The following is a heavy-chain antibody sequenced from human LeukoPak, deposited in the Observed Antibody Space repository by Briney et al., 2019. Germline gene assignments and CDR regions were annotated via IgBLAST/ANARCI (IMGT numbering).Heavy chain of an antibody. CDR1: GGSLSSSSYY. D-gene: IGHD3-3*01. V-gene: IGHV4-39*01. CDR3: ARGVRFLEWLENWFDP. CDR2: IYYSGRT. Sequence: KPSETLSLTCPASGGSLSSSSYYWGWVRPPPGEGLGWDGGIYYSGRTYYNPSLKSRVTISVDTSKNQFSLKLSSVTAADTAVYYCARGVRFLEWLENWFDPWGQGTLVTVSS. J-gene: IGHJ5*02.